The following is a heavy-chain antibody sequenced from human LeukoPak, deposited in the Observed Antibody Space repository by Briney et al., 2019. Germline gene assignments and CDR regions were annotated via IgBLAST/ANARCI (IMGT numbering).Heavy chain of an antibody. CDR2: ISYDGSNK. CDR1: GFTFSRFA. J-gene: IGHJ4*02. CDR3: AREEYSSGWYLRRGFDY. V-gene: IGHV3-30*04. Sequence: GGSLRLSCAASGFTFSRFAMSWVRQAPGMGLEWVAVISYDGSNKYYADSVKGRFTISRDNSKNTLYLQMNSLRAEDTAVYYCAREEYSSGWYLRRGFDYWGQGTLVTVSS. D-gene: IGHD6-19*01.